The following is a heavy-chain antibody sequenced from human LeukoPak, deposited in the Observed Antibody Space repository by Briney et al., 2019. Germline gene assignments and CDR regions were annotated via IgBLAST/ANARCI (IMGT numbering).Heavy chain of an antibody. J-gene: IGHJ4*02. CDR2: IHYSGST. V-gene: IGHV4-59*01. D-gene: IGHD5-24*01. CDR3: ARDRDGYNRVDY. Sequence: SETLSLTCTVSGDSISTYYWSWIRQPPGKGLEWIGYIHYSGSTNYNPSLKSRVGISVDTSKNQFSLMLTSVTAADTAVYYCARDRDGYNRVDYWGQGTLVIVSS. CDR1: GDSISTYY.